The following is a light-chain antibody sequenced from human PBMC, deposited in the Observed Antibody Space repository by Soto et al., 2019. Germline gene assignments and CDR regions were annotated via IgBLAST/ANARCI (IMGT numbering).Light chain of an antibody. V-gene: IGLV2-14*01. CDR2: DVS. CDR1: SRDVGGYNY. J-gene: IGLJ2*01. Sequence: QSALTQPASVSGSPGQSITISCTGTSRDVGGYNYVSWYQQHPGKAPKLMIYDVSNRPSGVSNRFSGSKSGNTASLSISGLQGEDEADYYCSSYTSSSIVVFGGGTKVTVL. CDR3: SSYTSSSIVV.